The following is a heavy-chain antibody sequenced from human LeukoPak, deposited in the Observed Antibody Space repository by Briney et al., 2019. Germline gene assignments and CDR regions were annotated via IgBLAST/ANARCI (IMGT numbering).Heavy chain of an antibody. Sequence: AGGSLRLSCAASGFTFSSYAMSWVRQAPGKGLEWVSSIGTSSSSIYYADSVRGRFTISRDNARNSLYLQMNSLRAEDTAVYYCVRIPNSANFPNWFDPWGQGTLVTVSS. CDR3: VRIPNSANFPNWFDP. J-gene: IGHJ5*02. CDR1: GFTFSSYA. D-gene: IGHD2/OR15-2a*01. V-gene: IGHV3-21*01. CDR2: IGTSSSSI.